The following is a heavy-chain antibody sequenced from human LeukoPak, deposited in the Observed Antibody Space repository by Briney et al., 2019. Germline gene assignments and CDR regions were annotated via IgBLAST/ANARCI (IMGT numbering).Heavy chain of an antibody. CDR3: AKEYYYDSSGYYGGVAFDI. CDR1: GFTFSNYA. D-gene: IGHD3-22*01. V-gene: IGHV3-23*01. J-gene: IGHJ3*02. CDR2: ISGSGGST. Sequence: PGGSLRLSCATSGFTFSNYAMHWLRQAPGKGLEWVSAISGSGGSTYYADSVKGRFTISRDNSKNTLYLQMNSLRAEDTAVYYCAKEYYYDSSGYYGGVAFDIWGQGTMVTVSS.